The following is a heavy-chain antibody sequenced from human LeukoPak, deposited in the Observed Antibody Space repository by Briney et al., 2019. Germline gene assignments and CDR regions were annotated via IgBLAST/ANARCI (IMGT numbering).Heavy chain of an antibody. V-gene: IGHV3-30*18. Sequence: QPGRSLRLSCAASGFTFSSYGMHWVRQAPGKGLEWVAVISYDGSNKYYADSVKGRFTISRDNSKNTLYLQMNSLRAEDTAVSYCAKDAGDPVVMGPYYYYYGMDVWGQGTTVTVSS. J-gene: IGHJ6*02. CDR2: ISYDGSNK. CDR3: AKDAGDPVVMGPYYYYYGMDV. CDR1: GFTFSSYG. D-gene: IGHD3-16*02.